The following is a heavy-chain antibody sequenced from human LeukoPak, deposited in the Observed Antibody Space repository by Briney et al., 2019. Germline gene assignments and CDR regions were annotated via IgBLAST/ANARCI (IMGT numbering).Heavy chain of an antibody. J-gene: IGHJ3*02. CDR3: ARDPMGATEGSDAFDI. D-gene: IGHD1-26*01. V-gene: IGHV3-30*03. Sequence: GGSLRLSCAASGFTFSSYWMNWARQAPGEGLEWVAVISYDGSNKYYADSVKGRFTISRDNSKNTLYLQMNSLRAEDTAVYYCARDPMGATEGSDAFDIWGQGTMVTVSS. CDR2: ISYDGSNK. CDR1: GFTFSSYW.